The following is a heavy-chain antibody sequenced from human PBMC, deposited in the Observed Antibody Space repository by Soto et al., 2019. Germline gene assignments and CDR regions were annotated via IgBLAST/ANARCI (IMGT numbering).Heavy chain of an antibody. CDR2: ISSSSSYI. CDR1: GFTFSSYS. V-gene: IGHV3-21*01. CDR3: AREVLGYYDSSGYYFDY. D-gene: IGHD3-22*01. J-gene: IGHJ4*02. Sequence: EVQLVESGGGLVKPGGSLRLSCAASGFTFSSYSMNWVRQAPGKGLEWVSSISSSSSYIYYADSVKGRFTISRDNAKNSLYLQMNSLRAEDTAVYYCAREVLGYYDSSGYYFDYWGQGTLVTVSS.